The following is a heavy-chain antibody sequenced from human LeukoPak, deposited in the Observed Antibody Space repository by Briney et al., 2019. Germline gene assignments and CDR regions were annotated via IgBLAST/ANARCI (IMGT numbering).Heavy chain of an antibody. CDR1: GFTFSSYA. CDR3: AKDPIYRPAYYYDSSGYYGY. D-gene: IGHD3-22*01. V-gene: IGHV3-23*01. Sequence: PGGSLRLSCAASGFTFSSYAMSWVRQAPGKGLEWVSAISGSGGSTYYADSVKGRFTISRGNSKNTLYLQMNSLRAEDTAVYYCAKDPIYRPAYYYDSSGYYGYWGQGTLVTVSS. J-gene: IGHJ4*02. CDR2: ISGSGGST.